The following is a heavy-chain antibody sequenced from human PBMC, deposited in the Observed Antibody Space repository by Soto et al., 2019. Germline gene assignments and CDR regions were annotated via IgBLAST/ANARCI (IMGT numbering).Heavy chain of an antibody. V-gene: IGHV1-69*13. CDR1: GGTFSSYA. CDR3: ARAYYDSGRPLNYYYYYGMDV. Sequence: VASVKVSCKASGGTFSSYAISWVRQAPGQGLEWMGGIIPIFGTANYAQKFQGRVTITADESTSTAYMELSSLRSEDTAVYYCARAYYDSGRPLNYYYYYGMDVWGQGTTVTVSS. D-gene: IGHD3-3*01. CDR2: IIPIFGTA. J-gene: IGHJ6*02.